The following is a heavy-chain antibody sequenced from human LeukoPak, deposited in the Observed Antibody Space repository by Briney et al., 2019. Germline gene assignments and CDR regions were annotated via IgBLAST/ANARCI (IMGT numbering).Heavy chain of an antibody. J-gene: IGHJ4*02. V-gene: IGHV1-18*01. CDR1: GYTFTSYG. CDR3: ARDREQQLPTYYFDY. D-gene: IGHD6-13*01. CDR2: INTYNGRT. Sequence: GASVKVSCKASGYTFTSYGISWVRQAPGQGLEWMGWINTYNGRTNYAQKLQGRVTITRDTSASTAYMELSSLRSEDTAVYYCARDREQQLPTYYFDYWGQGTLVTVSS.